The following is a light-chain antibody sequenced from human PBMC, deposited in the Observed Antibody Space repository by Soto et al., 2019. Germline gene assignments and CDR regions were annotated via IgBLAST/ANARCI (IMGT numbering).Light chain of an antibody. CDR2: EVS. CDR1: SSDVGGYNH. V-gene: IGLV2-14*01. CDR3: NSYTRSSGFWV. J-gene: IGLJ3*02. Sequence: QSVLTQPASVSGSPGQSITISCTGTSSDVGGYNHVSWYQHHSVKVPKLMIYEVSNRPSGVSDRFSGSKSGNTASLSISGLQAEDEADYYCNSYTRSSGFWVFGGGTQLTVL.